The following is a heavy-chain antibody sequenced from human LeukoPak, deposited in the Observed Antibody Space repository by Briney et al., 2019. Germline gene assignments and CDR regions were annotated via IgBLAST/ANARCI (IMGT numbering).Heavy chain of an antibody. D-gene: IGHD6-13*01. CDR3: AKSTGYSTTGRDLDS. V-gene: IGHV3-23*01. J-gene: IGHJ4*02. CDR1: GFTFSSYA. CDR2: ISGGGATT. Sequence: GGSLRLSCAASGFTFSSYAMSWVRQAPGKGLEWVSDISGGGATTFYADSVKGRFTISRDNSKNTLYLQLGSLRAEDTAVYYCAKSTGYSTTGRDLDSWGRGTLVTVSS.